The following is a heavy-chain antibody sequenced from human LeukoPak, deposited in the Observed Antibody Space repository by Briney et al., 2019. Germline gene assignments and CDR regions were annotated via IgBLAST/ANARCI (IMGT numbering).Heavy chain of an antibody. D-gene: IGHD2-15*01. V-gene: IGHV3-33*01. CDR3: ARTTAATHGVFDY. Sequence: GGSLRLSCAASGFTFSSYVMLWVRQAPGKGLEWVALIWFDGSYKYYVDSVKGRFTISRDNSKNTVYLQMNSLRAEDTALYYCARTTAATHGVFDYWGQGTLVTVSS. CDR1: GFTFSSYV. J-gene: IGHJ4*02. CDR2: IWFDGSYK.